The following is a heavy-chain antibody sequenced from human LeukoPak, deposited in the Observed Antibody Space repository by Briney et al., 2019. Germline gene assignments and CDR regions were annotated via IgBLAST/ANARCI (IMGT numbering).Heavy chain of an antibody. CDR1: GYTFTSYY. CDR3: ARDPGEMATTWGNDY. D-gene: IGHD5-24*01. V-gene: IGHV1-46*01. CDR2: INPSGGST. J-gene: IGHJ4*02. Sequence: GASVTVSCKASGYTFTSYYMHWVRQAPGQGLEWMGIINPSGGSTSYAQKFQGRVTMTRDTSTSTVYMELSSLRSEDTAVYYCARDPGEMATTWGNDYWGQGTLVTVSS.